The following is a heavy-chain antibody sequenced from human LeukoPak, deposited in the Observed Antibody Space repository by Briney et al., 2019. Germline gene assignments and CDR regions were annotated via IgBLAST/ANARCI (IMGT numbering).Heavy chain of an antibody. CDR3: ARESGIQLWLRAPFDY. CDR2: IIPIFGTA. J-gene: IGHJ4*02. CDR1: GGTFSRHA. Sequence: SVKVSCKASGGTFSRHAISWVRQAPGQGLEWMGRIIPIFGTASYAQKFQGRVTITTDESASTAYMELSSLRSEDTAVYYCARESGIQLWLRAPFDYWGQGTLVTVSS. V-gene: IGHV1-69*05. D-gene: IGHD5-18*01.